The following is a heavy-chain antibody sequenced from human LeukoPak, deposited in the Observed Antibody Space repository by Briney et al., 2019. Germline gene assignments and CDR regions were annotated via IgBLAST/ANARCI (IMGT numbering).Heavy chain of an antibody. D-gene: IGHD3-22*01. V-gene: IGHV4-61*08. J-gene: IGHJ4*02. CDR1: GGSISSIGYY. CDR3: AREVHYYDSSGYYLG. Sequence: SETLSLTCTVSGGSISSIGYYWSWIRQPPGKGLEWIGYIYYSGSTNYNPSLKSRVTISVDTSKNQFSLKLSSVTAADTAVYYCAREVHYYDSSGYYLGWGQGTLVTVSS. CDR2: IYYSGST.